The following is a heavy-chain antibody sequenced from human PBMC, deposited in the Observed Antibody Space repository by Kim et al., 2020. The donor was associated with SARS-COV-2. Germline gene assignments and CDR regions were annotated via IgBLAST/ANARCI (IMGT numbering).Heavy chain of an antibody. V-gene: IGHV6-1*01. CDR2: TYYRSKWYN. CDR3: ARGSRGRYSSGWYMVEGGFDP. CDR1: GDSVSSNSAA. Sequence: SQTLSLTCAISGDSVSSNSAAWNWIRQSPSRGLEWLGRTYYRSKWYNDYAVSVKSRITINPDTSKNQFSLQLNSVTPEDTAVYYCARGSRGRYSSGWYMVEGGFDPWGQGTLVTVSS. J-gene: IGHJ5*02. D-gene: IGHD6-19*01.